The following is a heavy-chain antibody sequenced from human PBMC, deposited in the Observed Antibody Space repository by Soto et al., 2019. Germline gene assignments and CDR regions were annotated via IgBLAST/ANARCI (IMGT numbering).Heavy chain of an antibody. V-gene: IGHV4-59*01. J-gene: IGHJ6*02. D-gene: IGHD4-17*01. Sequence: QVQLQESGPGLVKPSETLSLTCTVSGGSISSYYWSWIRQPPGKGLEWIGYIYYSGSTNYNPSLKSRVTISVDTSKNQFSLKLSSVTAADTAVYYCARAPYGDIQYYGMDVWGQGTTVTVSS. CDR2: IYYSGST. CDR3: ARAPYGDIQYYGMDV. CDR1: GGSISSYY.